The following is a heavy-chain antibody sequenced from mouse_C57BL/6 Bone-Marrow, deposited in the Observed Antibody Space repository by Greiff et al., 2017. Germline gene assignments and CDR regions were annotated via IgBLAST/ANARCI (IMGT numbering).Heavy chain of an antibody. CDR2: ISSGSSTI. D-gene: IGHD2-3*01. J-gene: IGHJ4*01. V-gene: IGHV5-17*01. CDR3: ARGPFYHY. CDR1: GFTFSDYG. Sequence: HLVESGGGLVKPGGSLKLSCAASGFTFSDYGMHWVRQDPEKGLEWVAYISSGSSTIYYADTVKGRFTISRDNAKNTLFLQMTSLRSEDTAMYYCARGPFYHYWGQGTSVTVSS.